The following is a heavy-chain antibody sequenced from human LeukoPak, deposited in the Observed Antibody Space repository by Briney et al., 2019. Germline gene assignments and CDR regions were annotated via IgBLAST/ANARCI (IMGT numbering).Heavy chain of an antibody. V-gene: IGHV3-48*03. CDR3: AREPPSNYYILTGYYNYFDY. CDR1: GFTFSSYG. J-gene: IGHJ4*02. Sequence: GGSLRLSCAASGFTFSSYGMSWVRQAPGKGLEWVSYISSSGSTIYYADSVKGRFTISRDNAKNSLYLQMNSLRAEDTAVYYCAREPPSNYYILTGYYNYFDYWGQGTLVTVSS. CDR2: ISSSGSTI. D-gene: IGHD3-9*01.